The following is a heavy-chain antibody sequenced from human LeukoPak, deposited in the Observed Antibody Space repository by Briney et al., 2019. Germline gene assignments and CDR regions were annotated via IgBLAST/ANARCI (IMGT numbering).Heavy chain of an antibody. CDR2: IYYSGST. CDR3: ARRGTYDSSGYYYDLFDY. J-gene: IGHJ4*02. V-gene: IGHV4-39*01. CDR1: GVSISSYY. Sequence: SETLSLTCTVSGVSISSYYWSWIRQPPGKGLELIGSIYYSGSTYYNPSLKSRVTISVDTSKNQFSLKLSSVTAADTAVYYCARRGTYDSSGYYYDLFDYWGQGTLVTVSS. D-gene: IGHD3-22*01.